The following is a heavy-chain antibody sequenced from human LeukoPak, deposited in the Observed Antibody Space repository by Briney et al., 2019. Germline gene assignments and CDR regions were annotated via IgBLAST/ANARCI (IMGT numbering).Heavy chain of an antibody. CDR1: GGSISSGSYY. Sequence: PSETLSLTCTVSGGSISSGSYYWSWIRQPAGKGLEWIGRIYTSGSTNYNPSLKSRVTMSVDTSNNQFSLTLISVTAADTAVYYCARDLGSRYNFGDNYFDYWGQGTLVTVSS. D-gene: IGHD5-18*01. J-gene: IGHJ4*02. CDR2: IYTSGST. V-gene: IGHV4-61*02. CDR3: ARDLGSRYNFGDNYFDY.